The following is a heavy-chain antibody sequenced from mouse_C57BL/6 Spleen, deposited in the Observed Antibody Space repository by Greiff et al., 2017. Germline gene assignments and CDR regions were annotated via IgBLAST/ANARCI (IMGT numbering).Heavy chain of an antibody. V-gene: IGHV1-64*01. CDR1: GYTFTSYW. Sequence: QVQLQQPGAELVKPGASVKLSCKASGYTFTSYWMHWVKQRPGQGLEWIGMIHPNSGSTNYNEKFKSKATLTVDKSSSTAYMQLSSLTSEDSVVYYCARYDYYGSSYPDYWGQGTTLTVSS. CDR3: ARYDYYGSSYPDY. D-gene: IGHD1-1*01. CDR2: IHPNSGST. J-gene: IGHJ2*01.